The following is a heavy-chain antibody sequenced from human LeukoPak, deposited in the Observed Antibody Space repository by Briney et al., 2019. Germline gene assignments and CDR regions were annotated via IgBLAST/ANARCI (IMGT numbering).Heavy chain of an antibody. CDR2: IYYGGST. J-gene: IGHJ2*01. CDR1: GGSIRSYF. V-gene: IGHV4-59*01. Sequence: SETLSLTCTVSGGSIRSYFWSWIRQPPGKGLEWIGYIYYGGSTNYNPSLKSRVTISVDTSKNQFSLKLSSVTAADTAVYYCARGSDHYDSSGYRYFDLWGRGTLATVSS. CDR3: ARGSDHYDSSGYRYFDL. D-gene: IGHD3-22*01.